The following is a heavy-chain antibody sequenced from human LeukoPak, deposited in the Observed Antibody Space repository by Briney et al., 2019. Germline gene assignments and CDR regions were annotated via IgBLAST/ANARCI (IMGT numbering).Heavy chain of an antibody. CDR3: ARDRRGSGYDPGVWFDP. D-gene: IGHD5-12*01. CDR1: GYTFTTYG. CDR2: VSTYNADT. J-gene: IGHJ5*02. Sequence: GASVKVSCKASGYTFTTYGITWVRQAPGQGLEWMGWVSTYNADTNYAQNLQGGVTMTTDTSTTTAYVELRSLRYDDTAVYYCARDRRGSGYDPGVWFDPWGQGTLVTVSS. V-gene: IGHV1-18*01.